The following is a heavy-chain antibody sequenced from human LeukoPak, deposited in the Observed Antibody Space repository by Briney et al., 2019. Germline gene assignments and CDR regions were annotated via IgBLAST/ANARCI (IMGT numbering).Heavy chain of an antibody. CDR3: ARDRYNPFDY. J-gene: IGHJ4*02. CDR1: GGSISSGDYY. V-gene: IGHV4-39*07. D-gene: IGHD1-1*01. CDR2: INHSGST. Sequence: PPETLSLTCTVSGGSISSGDYYWSWIRQPPGKGLEWIGEINHSGSTNYDPSLKSRVTISVDTSKNQFSLKLSSVTAADTAVYYCARDRYNPFDYWGQGTLVTVSS.